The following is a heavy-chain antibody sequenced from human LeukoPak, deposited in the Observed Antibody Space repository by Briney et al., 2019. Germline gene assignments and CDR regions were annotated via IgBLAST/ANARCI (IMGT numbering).Heavy chain of an antibody. V-gene: IGHV3-11*04. CDR3: ARQGRSGYDLIDY. CDR2: ISRSGSTI. Sequence: PGGSLRLSCAASGFTFSDYYMSWIRQAPGKGLEWVSYISRSGSTIYDADSVRGRFTISRDNAKNSLYMQMNSLRAEDTAVYYCARQGRSGYDLIDYWGQGTLVTVSS. CDR1: GFTFSDYY. D-gene: IGHD5-12*01. J-gene: IGHJ4*02.